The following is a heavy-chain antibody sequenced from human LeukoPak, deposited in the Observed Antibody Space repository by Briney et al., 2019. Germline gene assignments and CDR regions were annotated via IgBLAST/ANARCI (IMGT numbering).Heavy chain of an antibody. D-gene: IGHD6-19*01. Sequence: GGSLGLSCAASGLIVSSNYMSWVRQAPGKGLEWVSITYRDGNTNYADSVKGRFTISRDTSKNTLSLQMNSLRAEDTAVYYCACSGPYSNGGVMTDYWGQGTLVTVSS. CDR1: GLIVSSNY. CDR3: ACSGPYSNGGVMTDY. J-gene: IGHJ4*02. V-gene: IGHV3-66*01. CDR2: TYRDGNT.